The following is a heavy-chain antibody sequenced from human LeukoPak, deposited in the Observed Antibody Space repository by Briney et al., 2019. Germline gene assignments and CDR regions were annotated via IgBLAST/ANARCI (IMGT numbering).Heavy chain of an antibody. Sequence: GESLKISCKGSGYSFTSYWICWVRQMPGKGLEWMGIIYPGDSDTRYSPSFQGQVTISADKSISTAYLQWSSLKASDTAMYYCARQVDSSGYSPLYYFDYWGQGTLVTVSS. CDR2: IYPGDSDT. V-gene: IGHV5-51*01. CDR3: ARQVDSSGYSPLYYFDY. J-gene: IGHJ4*02. CDR1: GYSFTSYW. D-gene: IGHD3-22*01.